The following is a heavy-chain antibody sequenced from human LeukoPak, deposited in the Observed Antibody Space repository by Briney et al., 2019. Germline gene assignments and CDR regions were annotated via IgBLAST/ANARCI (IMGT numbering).Heavy chain of an antibody. CDR3: ARETGNLIYYFDY. V-gene: IGHV4-59*01. J-gene: IGHJ4*02. D-gene: IGHD7-27*01. CDR2: IYSSGST. Sequence: PSETLSLTCTVSGGSIRSYFWSWIRQPPGKGLEWIGYIYSSGSTNYNPSFKSQVTISVDTSKNQFSLKLRSVAATDTAVYYCARETGNLIYYFDYWGQGTLVTVSS. CDR1: GGSIRSYF.